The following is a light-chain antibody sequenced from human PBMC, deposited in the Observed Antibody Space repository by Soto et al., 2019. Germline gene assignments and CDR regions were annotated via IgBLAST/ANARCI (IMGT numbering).Light chain of an antibody. V-gene: IGLV2-14*01. Sequence: QSVLTQPGSVSGSPGQAITISGTGTSSDVGGYNYVSWYQQHPGKAPKLMIYDVSNRPSGVSNRFSGSKSGNTASLTISGLQAEDQADYYCSSYTSSSPYVVFGGGTKLTVL. CDR2: DVS. J-gene: IGLJ2*01. CDR3: SSYTSSSPYVV. CDR1: SSDVGGYNY.